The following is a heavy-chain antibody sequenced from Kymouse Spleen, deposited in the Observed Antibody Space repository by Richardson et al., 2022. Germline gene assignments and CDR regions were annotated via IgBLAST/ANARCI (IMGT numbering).Heavy chain of an antibody. V-gene: IGHV3-48*02. CDR1: GFTFSSYS. D-gene: IGHD4-11,IGHD4-11*01. CDR3: AREGGTVTTYYYYYGMDV. Sequence: EVQLVESGGGLVQPGGSLRLSCAASGFTFSSYSMNWVRQAPGKGLEWVSYISSSSSTIYYADSVKGRFTISRDNAKNSLYLQMNSLRDEDTAVYYCAREGGTVTTYYYYYGMDVWGQGTTVTVSS. CDR2: ISSSSSTI. J-gene: IGHJ6*02.